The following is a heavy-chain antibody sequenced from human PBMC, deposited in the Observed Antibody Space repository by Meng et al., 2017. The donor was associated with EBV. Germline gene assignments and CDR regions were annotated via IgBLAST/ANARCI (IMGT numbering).Heavy chain of an antibody. V-gene: IGHV1-69*01. CDR1: GGTFRGDA. D-gene: IGHD3-10*01. J-gene: IGHJ4*02. CDR3: ASDSRRGFTPDS. CDR2: LIPMSDEP. Sequence: QVQLGLSWREVKKTWSSVNVACKTAGGTFRGDAVSWVRPAPGQVLEWMGGLIPMSDEPHYAQKFQGRATLTADESTNTHYMDLSGLRCEDTAVYYCASDSRRGFTPDSWGQGTLVTVSS.